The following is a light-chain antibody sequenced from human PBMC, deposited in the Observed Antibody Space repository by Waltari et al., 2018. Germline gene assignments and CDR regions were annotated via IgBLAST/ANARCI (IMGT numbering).Light chain of an antibody. CDR3: QQYNNWPLT. CDR2: GAS. V-gene: IGKV3-15*01. J-gene: IGKJ4*01. Sequence: EIVMTQSPATLSVSPGEKATRSCRASQSVSSNLAWYQQKPGQAPRPPIYGASSRATGIPARVSGSGSGTEFTLTISSLQSEDFAVYYCQQYNNWPLTFGGGTKVEIK. CDR1: QSVSSN.